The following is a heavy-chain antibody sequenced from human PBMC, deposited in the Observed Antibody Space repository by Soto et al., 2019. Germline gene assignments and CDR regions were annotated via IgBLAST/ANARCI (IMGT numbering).Heavy chain of an antibody. J-gene: IGHJ4*02. CDR1: GGSISSYY. V-gene: IGHV4-59*01. CDR3: GRGGSDSPMAPGY. CDR2: IYYSGST. Sequence: SETLSLTCTVSGGSISSYYWSWIRQPPGKGLEWIGYIYYSGSTNYNPSLKSRVTISVDTSKNQFSLKLSSVTAADTAVFYCGRGGSDSPMAPGYWGQGTLVTVSS. D-gene: IGHD5-18*01.